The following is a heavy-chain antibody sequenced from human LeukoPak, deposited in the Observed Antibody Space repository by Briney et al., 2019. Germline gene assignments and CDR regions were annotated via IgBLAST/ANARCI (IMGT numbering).Heavy chain of an antibody. Sequence: ASVKVSCKASGYTFTSYYMHWVRQAPGQGLEWMGIINPSGGSTSYAQKFQGRVTMTRDTSTSTVYMELSSLRSEDTAVYYCARIATDYYGSGSYGGGGEYYFDYWGQGTLVTVSS. CDR1: GYTFTSYY. D-gene: IGHD3-10*01. CDR2: INPSGGST. CDR3: ARIATDYYGSGSYGGGGEYYFDY. V-gene: IGHV1-46*01. J-gene: IGHJ4*02.